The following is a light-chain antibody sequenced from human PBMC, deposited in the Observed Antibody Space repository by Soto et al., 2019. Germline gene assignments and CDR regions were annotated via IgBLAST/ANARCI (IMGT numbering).Light chain of an antibody. CDR3: QQYYSLPRT. J-gene: IGKJ1*01. V-gene: IGKV4-1*01. Sequence: DIVLTQSPDSLAVSLGERATINCKSSQSVLYSSTDKNYLAWYQQKPGQPPKLLIYWASARESGAPDRFSGSGSGTDFTLTISSLQAEAVAIYYCQQYYSLPRTFGQGTKVEVK. CDR2: WAS. CDR1: QSVLYSSTDKNY.